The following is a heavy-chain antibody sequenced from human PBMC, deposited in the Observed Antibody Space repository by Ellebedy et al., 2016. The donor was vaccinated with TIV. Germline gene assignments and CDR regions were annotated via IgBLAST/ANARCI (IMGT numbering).Heavy chain of an antibody. CDR2: INSDGSST. J-gene: IGHJ4*02. D-gene: IGHD1-26*01. Sequence: GESLKISCAASGIIFSSYGMHWVRQAPGKGLVWVSRINSDGSSTTYADSVKGRFTISRDNAKNTVYLQMNSLRAEDTAVYYCATERSGSYYNYWGQGTLVTVSS. CDR1: GIIFSSYG. CDR3: ATERSGSYYNY. V-gene: IGHV3-74*01.